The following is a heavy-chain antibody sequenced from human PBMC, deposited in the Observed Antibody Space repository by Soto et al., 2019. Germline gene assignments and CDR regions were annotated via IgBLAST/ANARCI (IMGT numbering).Heavy chain of an antibody. V-gene: IGHV1-8*01. CDR1: GYTFTSYD. CDR3: ARGYCSGGSCYRYAFDI. CDR2: MNPNSGNT. Sequence: QVQLVQSGAEVKKPGASVKVSCKASGYTFTSYDINWVRQATGQGLEWMGWMNPNSGNTGYAQKFQGRVTMTRNNSISTAYMELSSLRSEDTAVYYCARGYCSGGSCYRYAFDIWGQGTMVTVSS. D-gene: IGHD2-15*01. J-gene: IGHJ3*02.